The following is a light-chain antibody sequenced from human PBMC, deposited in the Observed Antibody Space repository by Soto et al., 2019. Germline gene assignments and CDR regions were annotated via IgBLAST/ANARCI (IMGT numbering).Light chain of an antibody. J-gene: IGLJ1*01. CDR1: SSDVGSYSR. V-gene: IGLV2-23*02. Sequence: QSALTQSASVSGSPGQSITISCTGTSSDVGSYSRVSWYQQYPGKAPKLMLSEVNKRPSGVSNRFSGSKFGNTASLTISGLQTEDEADYYCCSYACVNTDVFGSGTKLTVL. CDR3: CSYACVNTDV. CDR2: EVN.